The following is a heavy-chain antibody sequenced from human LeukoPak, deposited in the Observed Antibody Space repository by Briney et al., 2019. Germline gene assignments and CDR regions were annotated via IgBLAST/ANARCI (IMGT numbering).Heavy chain of an antibody. V-gene: IGHV4-31*03. J-gene: IGHJ3*02. Sequence: SQTLSLTCTVSGGSISSGGYYWSWIRQHPGKGLEWIGYLYYSGSTYYNPSLKSRVTISVDTSKNQFSLKLSSVTAADTAVYYCARVVGRWRAAFDIWGQGTMVTVSS. D-gene: IGHD4-23*01. CDR1: GGSISSGGYY. CDR3: ARVVGRWRAAFDI. CDR2: LYYSGST.